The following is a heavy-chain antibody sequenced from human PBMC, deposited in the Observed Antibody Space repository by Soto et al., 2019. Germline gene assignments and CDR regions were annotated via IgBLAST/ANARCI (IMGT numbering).Heavy chain of an antibody. CDR2: ISAYNVNT. CDR3: ARGTTVETGSY. V-gene: IGHV1-18*01. CDR1: GYTFTSSG. J-gene: IGHJ4*02. D-gene: IGHD4-17*01. Sequence: QVQLVQSGAEVKKPGASVKVSCKASGYTFTSSGSNWVRQAPGQGLEWMGWISAYNVNTNYAQKLQGRVTMTTDTSTSTAYIELRSLRSDDTAVYYWARGTTVETGSYWGQGTLVTVSS.